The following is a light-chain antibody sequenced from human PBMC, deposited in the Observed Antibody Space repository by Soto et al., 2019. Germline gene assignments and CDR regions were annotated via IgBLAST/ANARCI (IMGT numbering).Light chain of an antibody. V-gene: IGKV1-6*01. Sequence: AIQMTQSPSSLSAPVGAIVTITCRASQGIRNDLAWYQQKPGKAPNLLIYATSILQGGVPSRFSGSGSGTDLTLIITYVQYEDFATYFCQHYLTYTLTFGHGTRLEIK. CDR3: QHYLTYTLT. CDR1: QGIRND. CDR2: ATS. J-gene: IGKJ5*01.